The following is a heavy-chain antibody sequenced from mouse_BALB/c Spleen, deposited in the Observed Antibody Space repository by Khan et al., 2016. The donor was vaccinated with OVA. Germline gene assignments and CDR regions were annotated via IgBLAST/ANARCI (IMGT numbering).Heavy chain of an antibody. D-gene: IGHD2-14*01. J-gene: IGHJ3*01. CDR3: VRDGAYHRNDGWFAY. Sequence: VELVESGAELARPGASLKMSCKASGYTFTSYTNHWIKLRPGQGLEWIGYINPSNGYTNYNQKFKDKATLTADKSSTTAYMQLSSLTSDDSAVYNCVRDGAYHRNDGWFAYWGQGTLVTVSA. CDR1: GYTFTSYT. V-gene: IGHV1-4*01. CDR2: INPSNGYT.